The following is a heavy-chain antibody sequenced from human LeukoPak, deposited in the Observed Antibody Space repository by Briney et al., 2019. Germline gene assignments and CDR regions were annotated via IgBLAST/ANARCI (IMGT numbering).Heavy chain of an antibody. CDR3: AELGITMIGGV. D-gene: IGHD3-10*02. Sequence: QSGGSLRLPCAASGFTFRSYEMNWVRQAPGKGLEWVSYISSSGSTIYYADSVKGRFTISRDNAKDSLYLQMNSLRAEDTAVYYCAELGITMIGGVWGKGTTVTISS. V-gene: IGHV3-48*03. J-gene: IGHJ6*04. CDR2: ISSSGSTI. CDR1: GFTFRSYE.